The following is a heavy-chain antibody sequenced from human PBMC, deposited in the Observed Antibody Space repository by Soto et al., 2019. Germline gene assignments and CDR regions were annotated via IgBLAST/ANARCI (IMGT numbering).Heavy chain of an antibody. CDR2: IIPIFGTA. CDR1: GGTFSSYA. CDR3: ARGSKPPPWMPMTPLDY. D-gene: IGHD3-22*01. J-gene: IGHJ4*02. Sequence: QVQLVQSGAEVKKPGSSVKVSCKASGGTFSSYAISWVRQAPGQGLEWMGGIIPIFGTANYAQKFQGRVTMTADEATSTAYMELSSLRSEDTAVYYCARGSKPPPWMPMTPLDYWGQGTLVTVSS. V-gene: IGHV1-69*01.